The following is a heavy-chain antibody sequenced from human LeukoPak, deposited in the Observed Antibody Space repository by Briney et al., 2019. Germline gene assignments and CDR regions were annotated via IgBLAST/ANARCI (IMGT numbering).Heavy chain of an antibody. CDR3: ARVLRGLYNLGD. V-gene: IGHV3-48*02. D-gene: IGHD3-10*01. J-gene: IGHJ4*02. CDR1: GFKFSSYE. Sequence: GGSLRLSCAASGFKFSSYEMNWVRQAPGKGLEWVSYISSSSDLMSYVDSVKGRFTVSRDNAKNSLFLQMNSLRDEDTAVYYCARVLRGLYNLGDWGQGTLVTVSS. CDR2: ISSSSDLM.